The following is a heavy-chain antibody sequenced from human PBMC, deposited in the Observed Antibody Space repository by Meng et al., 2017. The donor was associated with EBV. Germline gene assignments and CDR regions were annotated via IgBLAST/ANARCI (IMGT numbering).Heavy chain of an antibody. Sequence: VRVVELVAEVKEPGSLVEVTCKGSGDNFNNFGISWVRQAPGQGLEWMGDITPVIGIANYAESFQCRVTISADTSTRTAYMDLSSLRSDDTAVYYCVRDLWLRIGECVWGQGTLVTVSS. D-gene: IGHD5-12*01. V-gene: IGHV1-69*17. CDR1: GDNFNNFG. CDR2: ITPVIGIA. J-gene: IGHJ4*02. CDR3: VRDLWLRIGECV.